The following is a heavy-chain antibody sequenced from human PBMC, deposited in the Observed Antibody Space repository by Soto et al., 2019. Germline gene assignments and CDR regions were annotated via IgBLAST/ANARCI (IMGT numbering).Heavy chain of an antibody. J-gene: IGHJ4*02. CDR3: AREYYYDSSGLDY. D-gene: IGHD3-22*01. CDR1: GGSISSGDYY. V-gene: IGHV4-30-4*01. Sequence: SETLSLTCTVSGGSISSGDYYWSWIRQPPGKGLGWIGYIYYSGSTYYNPSLKSRVTISVDTSKNQFSLKLSSVTAADTAVYYCAREYYYDSSGLDYWGQGTLVTVSS. CDR2: IYYSGST.